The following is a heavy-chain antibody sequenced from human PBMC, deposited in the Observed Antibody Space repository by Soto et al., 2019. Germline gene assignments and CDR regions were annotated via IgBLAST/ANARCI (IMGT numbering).Heavy chain of an antibody. CDR1: GFSLSTSGVG. CDR3: AHSEAGGDYHY. D-gene: IGHD4-17*01. CDR2: IYWDDDK. Sequence: QITLKESGPTLVKPTQTLTLTCTFSGFSLSTSGVGVGWIRQPPGKALEWLALIYWDDDKRYSPSLKSRLTXTXXTSKNQGVFTMTNRDPVDTATDYCAHSEAGGDYHYWGQGTLVTVSS. V-gene: IGHV2-5*02. J-gene: IGHJ4*02.